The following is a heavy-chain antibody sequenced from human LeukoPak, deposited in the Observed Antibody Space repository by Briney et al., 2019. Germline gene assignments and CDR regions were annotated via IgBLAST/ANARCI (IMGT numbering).Heavy chain of an antibody. Sequence: ASVKVSCKASGYTFTSYYMHCVRQAPGQGLEWMGIINPSGGSTSYAQKFQGRVTMTRDMSTSTVYMELSSLRSEDTAVYYCARDPPNSYGYAPTDYWGQGTLVTVSS. D-gene: IGHD5-18*01. CDR1: GYTFTSYY. V-gene: IGHV1-46*01. CDR3: ARDPPNSYGYAPTDY. CDR2: INPSGGST. J-gene: IGHJ4*02.